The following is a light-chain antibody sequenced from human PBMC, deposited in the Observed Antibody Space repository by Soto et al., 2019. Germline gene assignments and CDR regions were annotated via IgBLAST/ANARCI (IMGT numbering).Light chain of an antibody. V-gene: IGKV3-15*01. CDR1: QSVSNN. Sequence: EIVMTQSPATLSVSPGERVTLSCRASQSVSNNLAWYQQKPGQAPRLLIYGASTRATTIPARFSGSGSGTEFTLTISSLQSKDFAVYYCQQSNNWPYTFGQGTKLDIK. J-gene: IGKJ2*01. CDR3: QQSNNWPYT. CDR2: GAS.